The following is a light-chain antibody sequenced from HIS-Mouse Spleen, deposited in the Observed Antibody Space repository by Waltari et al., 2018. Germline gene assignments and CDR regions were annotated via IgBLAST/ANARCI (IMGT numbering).Light chain of an antibody. Sequence: QSALTQPPSVSGSPGQSVTISCTGTSSDVGSYNRVSWYQQPPGTAPKRMIYEVSNRPPGVPDRFSGSKSGNTASLTISGLQAEDEADYYCSSYTSSSTVFGTGTKVTVL. V-gene: IGLV2-18*02. J-gene: IGLJ1*01. CDR2: EVS. CDR1: SSDVGSYNR. CDR3: SSYTSSSTV.